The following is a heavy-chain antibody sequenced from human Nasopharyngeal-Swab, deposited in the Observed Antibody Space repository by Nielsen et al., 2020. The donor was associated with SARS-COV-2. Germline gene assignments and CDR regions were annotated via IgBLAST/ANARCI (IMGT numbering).Heavy chain of an antibody. V-gene: IGHV4-31*03. Sequence: LRLSCTVSGGSISSGGYYWSWIRPHPGKGLEWIGYIYYSGSTYYNPSLKSRVTISVDTSKNQFSLKLSSVTAADTAVYYCARAGRTIFGVVTSFDYWGQGTLVTVSS. CDR3: ARAGRTIFGVVTSFDY. CDR1: GGSISSGGYY. J-gene: IGHJ4*02. D-gene: IGHD3-3*01. CDR2: IYYSGST.